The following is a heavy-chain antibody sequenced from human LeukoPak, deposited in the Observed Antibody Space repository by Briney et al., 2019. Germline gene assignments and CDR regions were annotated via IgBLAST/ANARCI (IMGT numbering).Heavy chain of an antibody. Sequence: SETLSLTCTVSGGSISSGGYYWSWIRQHPGKGLEWIGYIYYSGSTYYNPSLKSRVTISVDTSKNQFSLKLSSVTAADTAVYYCARGAAPGYYYYYYGMDVWGQGTTVTVSS. CDR1: GGSISSGGYY. J-gene: IGHJ6*02. CDR3: ARGAAPGYYYYYYGMDV. V-gene: IGHV4-31*03. CDR2: IYYSGST. D-gene: IGHD6-13*01.